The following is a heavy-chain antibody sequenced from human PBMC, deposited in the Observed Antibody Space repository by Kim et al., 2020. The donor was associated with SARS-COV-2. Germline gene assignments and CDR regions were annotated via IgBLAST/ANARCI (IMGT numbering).Heavy chain of an antibody. V-gene: IGHV4-39*01. CDR1: GDSISSNSHY. CDR2: IFFSGTT. D-gene: IGHD3-22*01. Sequence: SETLSLTCTVSGDSISSNSHYWGWIRQPPGKGLEWIGSIFFSGTTYSNMSLKSRFTISVDTSKNQFSLSLRSVTATDTAVYYCARATGSYDSSGFSYYF. J-gene: IGHJ4*01. CDR3: ARATGSYDSSGFSYYF.